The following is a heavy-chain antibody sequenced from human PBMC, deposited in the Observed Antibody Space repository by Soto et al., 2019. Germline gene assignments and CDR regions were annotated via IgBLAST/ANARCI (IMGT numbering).Heavy chain of an antibody. Sequence: GASVKVSCKASGYTFTSYGISWVRQAPGQGLEWMGWISAYNGNTNYAQKLQGRVTMTTDTSTSTAYMELRSLRSDDTAVYYCARDWPTFYYFSSASKGDYFDYWGQGTLVTVSS. CDR2: ISAYNGNT. CDR1: GYTFTSYG. V-gene: IGHV1-18*01. CDR3: ARDWPTFYYFSSASKGDYFDY. J-gene: IGHJ4*02. D-gene: IGHD3-22*01.